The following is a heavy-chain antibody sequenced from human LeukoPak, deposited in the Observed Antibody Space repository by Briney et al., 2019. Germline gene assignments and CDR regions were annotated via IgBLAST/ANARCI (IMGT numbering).Heavy chain of an antibody. V-gene: IGHV4-59*01. CDR3: ASSASSARLDAFDI. Sequence: PSETLSLTCTVSGGSINSYYWSWIRQPPGKGLEWIGYIYYSGSTNYNPSLKSRVTISVDTSKNQFSLKLSSVTAADTAVYYCASSASSARLDAFDIWGQGTMVTVSS. J-gene: IGHJ3*02. CDR2: IYYSGST. CDR1: GGSINSYY.